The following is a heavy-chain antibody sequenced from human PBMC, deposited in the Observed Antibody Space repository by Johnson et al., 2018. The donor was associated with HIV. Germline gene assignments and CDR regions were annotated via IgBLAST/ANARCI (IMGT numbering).Heavy chain of an antibody. CDR2: ICYNGSTI. D-gene: IGHD5-12*01. Sequence: QVQLVESGGGLVQPGRSLRLSCAASGFTFSGYGMHWVRQAPGKGLEWVAVICYNGSTIYYADSVKGRFTISRDNSKNTLYIQMNSLRAEDTGLNYCARGVSGYVDAFDIWGQGTMVTVSS. CDR1: GFTFSGYG. J-gene: IGHJ3*02. CDR3: ARGVSGYVDAFDI. V-gene: IGHV3-33*01.